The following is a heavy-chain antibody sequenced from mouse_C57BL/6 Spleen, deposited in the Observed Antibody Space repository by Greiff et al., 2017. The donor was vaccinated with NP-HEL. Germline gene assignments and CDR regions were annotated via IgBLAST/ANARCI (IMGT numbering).Heavy chain of an antibody. CDR1: GYSITSDY. CDR2: ISYSGST. J-gene: IGHJ1*01. D-gene: IGHD2-1*01. CDR3: ARSGFFYTGIDADSAV. Sequence: EVQLQQSGPGLAKPSQTLSLTCSVTGYSITSDYWNWIRKFPGNKLEYMGYISYSGSTYYNPSLKSRISITRDTSKNQYYLQLNSVTTEDTATYYCARSGFFYTGIDADSAVWGAGAPVTASS. V-gene: IGHV3-8*01.